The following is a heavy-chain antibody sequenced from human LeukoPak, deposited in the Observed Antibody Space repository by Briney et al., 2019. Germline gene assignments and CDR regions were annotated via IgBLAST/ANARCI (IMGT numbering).Heavy chain of an antibody. V-gene: IGHV4-61*02. CDR1: GGSISSGSYY. CDR3: AREKGRRVAAYYYYMDV. Sequence: SETLSLTCTVSGGSISSGSYYWSWIRQPAGKGLEWIGRIYTSGSTNYNPSLKSRVTISVDTSKNQFSLKLSSVTAADTAVYYCAREKGRRVAAYYYYMDVWGKGTTVTVSS. D-gene: IGHD6-19*01. CDR2: IYTSGST. J-gene: IGHJ6*03.